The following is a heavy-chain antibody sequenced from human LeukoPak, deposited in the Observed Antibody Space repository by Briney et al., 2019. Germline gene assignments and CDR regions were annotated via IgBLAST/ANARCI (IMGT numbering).Heavy chain of an antibody. CDR1: GGSISSSNYY. V-gene: IGHV4-39*01. D-gene: IGHD3-16*01. J-gene: IGHJ4*02. CDR2: IYYSGRT. CDR3: ARRLSGPLDY. Sequence: PSETLSLTCTVSGGSISSSNYYWGWVRQPPGKGLEWVGSIYYSGRTYDNPSSKGRVTISVDTSKKQFSLKLSSVTAADTAVYYCARRLSGPLDYWGQGTLVTVSS.